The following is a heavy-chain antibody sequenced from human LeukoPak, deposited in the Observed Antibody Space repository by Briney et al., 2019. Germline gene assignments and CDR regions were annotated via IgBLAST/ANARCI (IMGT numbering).Heavy chain of an antibody. CDR1: GYTFTSNG. CDR2: ISAYDGNT. Sequence: ASVKVSCKASGYTFTSNGISWVRQAPGQGLEWMGWISAYDGNTNYAQKPQGRVTMTTDTSTSTACMELRSLRSDDTAVYYCARDQYSSGWYGSNKAFDYWGQGTLVTVSS. V-gene: IGHV1-18*01. CDR3: ARDQYSSGWYGSNKAFDY. J-gene: IGHJ4*02. D-gene: IGHD6-19*01.